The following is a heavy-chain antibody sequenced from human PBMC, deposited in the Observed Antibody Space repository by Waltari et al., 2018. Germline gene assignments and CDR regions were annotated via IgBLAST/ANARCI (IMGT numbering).Heavy chain of an antibody. D-gene: IGHD7-27*01. Sequence: VQLVQSGGEVKTPGSSVKVSCKASGGSFCGYGVRWVRQAPGQGLEWMGVIIPMFGIPDFSQKFQDRLTITADESTNTVYMELSSLTSEDTAIYYCARHELGISQYYYNMYVWGQGTTVTISS. V-gene: IGHV1-69*12. CDR1: GGSFCGYG. CDR2: IIPMFGIP. J-gene: IGHJ6*03. CDR3: ARHELGISQYYYNMYV.